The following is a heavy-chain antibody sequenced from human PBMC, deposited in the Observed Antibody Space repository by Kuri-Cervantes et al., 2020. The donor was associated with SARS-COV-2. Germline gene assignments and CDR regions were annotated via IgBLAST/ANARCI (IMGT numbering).Heavy chain of an antibody. CDR3: AIEDMVGEFKY. CDR2: TYYRSKLYT. CDR1: GDSVSRNGAA. V-gene: IGHV6-1*01. D-gene: IGHD1-26*01. J-gene: IGHJ4*01. Sequence: SQTLSLTCAISGDSVSRNGAAWTWITQSTSKGLEWLGRTYYRSKLYTDYAAPVKSRRTINPDTSTNQFSLQLTSVTPGDTAVCSCAIEDMVGEFKYWGQGTMVTVSS.